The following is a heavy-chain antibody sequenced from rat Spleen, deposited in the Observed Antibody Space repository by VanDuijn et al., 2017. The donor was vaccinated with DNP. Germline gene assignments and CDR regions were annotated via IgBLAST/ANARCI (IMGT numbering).Heavy chain of an antibody. CDR1: GFSLTNYG. J-gene: IGHJ4*01. CDR3: ARRRYYSSYIYRYYYAMDA. CDR2: ISSGGST. D-gene: IGHD1-2*01. V-gene: IGHV2S8*01. Sequence: QVQLKESGPGLVQPSQTLSLTCTVSGFSLTNYGVSWVRQPPGKGLEWIAAISSGGSTYYNSALKSRLSISRDTSKKQVFLKMNSLQTEDTAMYFCARRRYYSSYIYRYYYAMDAWGQGTSVTVSS.